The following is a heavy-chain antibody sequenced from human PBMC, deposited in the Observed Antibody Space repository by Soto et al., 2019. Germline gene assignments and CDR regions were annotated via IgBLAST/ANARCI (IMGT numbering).Heavy chain of an antibody. CDR3: ASTYSTSWYWFDP. CDR1: GFSLSNAGLG. D-gene: IGHD6-13*01. Sequence: QVTVKESGPVLVKPTETLTLTCTVSGFSLSNAGLGVSWIRQPPRKALEWLAHIFSNDAKSYSTSLKSRLTNSKDTSKSQVVLTMTNMDPVDTATYYCASTYSTSWYWFDPWGQGTLVTVSS. J-gene: IGHJ5*02. CDR2: IFSNDAK. V-gene: IGHV2-26*04.